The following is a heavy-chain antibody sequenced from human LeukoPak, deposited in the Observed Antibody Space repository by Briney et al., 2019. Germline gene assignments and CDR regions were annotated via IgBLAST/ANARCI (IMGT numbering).Heavy chain of an antibody. Sequence: WGSLRLSCAASGFTFNSYAMYWVRQGPGQGLELVSGISGHGSSTYYADSVKGRFTISRDNSQNTLYLQMNSLRAEDTAVYYCAKDCGGDCFSSFDYWGQGTLVTVSS. CDR1: GFTFNSYA. D-gene: IGHD2-21*02. CDR2: ISGHGSST. J-gene: IGHJ4*02. V-gene: IGHV3-23*01. CDR3: AKDCGGDCFSSFDY.